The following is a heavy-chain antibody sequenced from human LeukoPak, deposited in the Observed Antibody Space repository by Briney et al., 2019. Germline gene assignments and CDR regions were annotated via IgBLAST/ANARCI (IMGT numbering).Heavy chain of an antibody. CDR3: AREGVGGSYYKDVDY. Sequence: QAGGSLRLSCAASGFTFSSYSMNGVRQAPGKGLEWVSSISSSSSYIYYADSVKGRFTISRDNAKNSLYLQMNSLRAEDTAVYYCAREGVGGSYYKDVDYWGQGTLVTVSS. CDR1: GFTFSSYS. D-gene: IGHD1-26*01. CDR2: ISSSSSYI. J-gene: IGHJ4*02. V-gene: IGHV3-21*01.